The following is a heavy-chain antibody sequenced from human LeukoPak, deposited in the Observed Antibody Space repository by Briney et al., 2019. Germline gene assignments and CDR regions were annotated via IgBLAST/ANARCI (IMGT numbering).Heavy chain of an antibody. Sequence: GSLRLSRAASGFTFSSYAMHWVRQPPGKGLEWIGEIYHSGSTNYNPSLKSRVTISVDKSKNQFSLKLSSVTAADTAVYYCARMDYYMDVWGKGTTVTVSS. V-gene: IGHV4-4*02. J-gene: IGHJ6*03. CDR1: GFTFSSYA. CDR2: IYHSGST. CDR3: ARMDYYMDV.